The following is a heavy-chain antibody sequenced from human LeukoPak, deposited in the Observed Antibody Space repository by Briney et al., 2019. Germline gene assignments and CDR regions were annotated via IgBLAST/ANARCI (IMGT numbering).Heavy chain of an antibody. CDR1: GFTFSAHW. CDR2: IKVDGSDK. J-gene: IGHJ4*02. D-gene: IGHD1-14*01. V-gene: IGHV3-7*01. Sequence: PGGSLRLSCAASGFTFSAHWMSWVRQAPGKGLEWVANIKVDGSDKNYVDSVKGRFTISRDNTKNSLYLQMNSLRAEDTAVYYCSRGGRNLDYWGQGILVTVSS. CDR3: SRGGRNLDY.